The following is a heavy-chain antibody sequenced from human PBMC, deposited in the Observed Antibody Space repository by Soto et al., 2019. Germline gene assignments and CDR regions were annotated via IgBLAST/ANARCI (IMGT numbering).Heavy chain of an antibody. Sequence: VASVKVSCKASGGTFSSYAISWVRQAPGQGLEWMGGIIPIFGTANYAQKFQGRVTITADESTSTAYMELSSLRSEDTAVYYCARDRVTTGSYYYYYGMDVWGQGTTVTVSS. D-gene: IGHD4-4*01. J-gene: IGHJ6*02. CDR2: IIPIFGTA. V-gene: IGHV1-69*13. CDR3: ARDRVTTGSYYYYYGMDV. CDR1: GGTFSSYA.